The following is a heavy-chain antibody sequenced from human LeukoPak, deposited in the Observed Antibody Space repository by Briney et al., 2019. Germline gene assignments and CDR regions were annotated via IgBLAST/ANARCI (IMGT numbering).Heavy chain of an antibody. J-gene: IGHJ4*02. CDR2: ISYDGSNK. Sequence: GRSLRLSCAASGFTLSSYGMHWVRQAPGKGLEWVAVISYDGSNKYYADSVKGRFTISRDNSKNTLYLQMNSLRAEDTAVYHCAKDFKILVVGLFDYWGQGTLVTVSS. D-gene: IGHD2-15*01. CDR3: AKDFKILVVGLFDY. V-gene: IGHV3-30*18. CDR1: GFTLSSYG.